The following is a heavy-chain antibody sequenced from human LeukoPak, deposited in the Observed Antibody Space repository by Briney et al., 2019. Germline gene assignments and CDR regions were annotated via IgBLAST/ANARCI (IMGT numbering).Heavy chain of an antibody. V-gene: IGHV1-18*01. CDR1: GYIFTNYG. CDR3: ARDPYHEILPGYGSAMAH. Sequence: ASVRVSCKPSGYIFTNYGVSWVRQAPGQGLEWMGWINVYNGHTIYAQEFQGRVTLTTDTSASTAHMDLRSLRSDDTAVYYCARDPYHEILPGYGSAMAHWGQGTRVTVSS. D-gene: IGHD3-9*01. J-gene: IGHJ4*02. CDR2: INVYNGHT.